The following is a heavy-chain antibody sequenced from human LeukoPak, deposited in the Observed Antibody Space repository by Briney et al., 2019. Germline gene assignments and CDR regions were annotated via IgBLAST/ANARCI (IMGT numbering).Heavy chain of an antibody. Sequence: GGSLRLSCAASRFTVSSNYMSWVRQAPGKGLEWVSVIYSGGSTYYADSVKGRFTISRDNSKNTLYLQMNSLRAEDTAVYYCARDATYYYGSGSYPWGQGTLVTVSS. J-gene: IGHJ4*02. CDR2: IYSGGST. CDR3: ARDATYYYGSGSYP. D-gene: IGHD3-10*01. V-gene: IGHV3-66*01. CDR1: RFTVSSNY.